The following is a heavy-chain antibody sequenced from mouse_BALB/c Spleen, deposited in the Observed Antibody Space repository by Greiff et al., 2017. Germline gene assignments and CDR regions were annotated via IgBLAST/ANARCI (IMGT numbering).Heavy chain of an antibody. V-gene: IGHV5-6-3*01. Sequence: DVKLVESGGGLVQPGGSLKLSCAASGFTFSSYGMSWVRQTPDKRLELVATINSNGGSTYYPDSVKGRFTISRDNAKNTLYLQMSSLKSEDTAMYYCARDGDGYDNYAMDYWGQGTSVTVSS. CDR1: GFTFSSYG. J-gene: IGHJ4*01. CDR3: ARDGDGYDNYAMDY. CDR2: INSNGGST. D-gene: IGHD2-2*01.